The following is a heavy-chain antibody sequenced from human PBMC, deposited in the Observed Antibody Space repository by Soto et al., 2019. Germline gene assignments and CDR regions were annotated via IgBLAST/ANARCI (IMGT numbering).Heavy chain of an antibody. CDR3: ARSGSYRMGRFDC. J-gene: IGHJ4*02. CDR1: GFSFSSYW. V-gene: IGHV3-7*01. Sequence: EVQLVESGGGLVQPGGSLRLSCAASGFSFSSYWMSWVRQAPGKGLEWVANILLDGSEKNYVDSVKGRFTISRDNANNALYLQWNSLRAEDTAVYYCARSGSYRMGRFDCWGQGTLVTVSS. CDR2: ILLDGSEK. D-gene: IGHD3-10*01.